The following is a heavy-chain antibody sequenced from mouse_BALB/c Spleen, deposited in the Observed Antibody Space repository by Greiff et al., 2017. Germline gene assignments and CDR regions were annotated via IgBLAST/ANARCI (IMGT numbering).Heavy chain of an antibody. D-gene: IGHD1-1*01. CDR1: GFTFSSYA. CDR3: ARGGLLRYPFDY. Sequence: DVHLVESGGGLVKPGGSLKLSCAASGFTFSSYAMSWVRQTPEKRLEWVASISSGGSTYYPDSVKGRFTISRDNARNILYLQMSSLRSEDTAMYYCARGGLLRYPFDYWGQGTTLTVSS. CDR2: ISSGGST. J-gene: IGHJ2*01. V-gene: IGHV5-6-5*01.